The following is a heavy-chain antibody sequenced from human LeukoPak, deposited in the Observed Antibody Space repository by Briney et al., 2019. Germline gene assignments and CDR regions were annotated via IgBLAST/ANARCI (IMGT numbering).Heavy chain of an antibody. Sequence: GGSLRLSCAASGFTFSSYNMNWVRQAPGKGLEWVSSISTSSSYIYYTDSVKGRFTISRDNAKNTLYLQMNSLRAEDTAVYYCAKSGATIYDSSGYYYGYWGQGTLVTVSS. CDR3: AKSGATIYDSSGYYYGY. CDR1: GFTFSSYN. J-gene: IGHJ4*02. V-gene: IGHV3-21*04. CDR2: ISTSSSYI. D-gene: IGHD3-22*01.